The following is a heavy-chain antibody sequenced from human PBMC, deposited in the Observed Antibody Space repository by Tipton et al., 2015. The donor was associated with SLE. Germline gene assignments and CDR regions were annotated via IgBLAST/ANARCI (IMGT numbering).Heavy chain of an antibody. V-gene: IGHV4-38-2*01. CDR2: LHYGEST. CDR1: GYSISSGYY. J-gene: IGHJ4*02. D-gene: IGHD5-12*01. Sequence: TLSLTRVVSGYSISSGYYWGWIRQPPGKGLEWIGTLHYGESTSYNLSIKSRVTISEDTSKNQFSLKLNSVTAADTAVYYCARGNQHSGYDGFDYWGQGTLVTVSS. CDR3: ARGNQHSGYDGFDY.